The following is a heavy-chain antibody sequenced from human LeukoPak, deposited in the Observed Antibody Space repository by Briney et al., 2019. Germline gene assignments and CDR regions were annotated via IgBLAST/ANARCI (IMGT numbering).Heavy chain of an antibody. V-gene: IGHV1-2*02. Sequence: ASVKVSCKASGYTFTGHYMHWVRQAPGQGLEWMGWINPNNGGTNYAQKIKGRVTMTRDTSISTAYMELSRLGSDDTAVYYCAGGSSTTWSPAENLQHWGQGTLVTVSS. CDR2: INPNNGGT. CDR1: GYTFTGHY. D-gene: IGHD2-2*01. CDR3: AGGSSTTWSPAENLQH. J-gene: IGHJ1*01.